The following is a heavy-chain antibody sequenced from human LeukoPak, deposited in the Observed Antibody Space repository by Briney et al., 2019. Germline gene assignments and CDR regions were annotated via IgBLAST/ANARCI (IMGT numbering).Heavy chain of an antibody. CDR2: INPSSGGT. Sequence: ASVKVSCKASGYTFTSHYMHWVRQAPGQGLEWMGWINPSSGGTNYAQKFQGRVTMTRDTSINTSYMELRRLRSDDTAVYYCARGGVVVLGVMDIWGQGTVVTVSS. CDR1: GYTFTSHY. V-gene: IGHV1-2*02. CDR3: ARGGVVVLGVMDI. D-gene: IGHD2-21*01. J-gene: IGHJ3*02.